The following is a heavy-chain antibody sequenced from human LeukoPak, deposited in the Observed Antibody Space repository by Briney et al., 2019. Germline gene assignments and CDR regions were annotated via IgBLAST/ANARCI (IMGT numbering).Heavy chain of an antibody. J-gene: IGHJ4*02. CDR1: GYTFTGYY. Sequence: ASVTVSCKASGYTFTGYYMHWVRQAPGQGLEWMGWINPNSGGTNYAQKFQGRVTMTRDTSISTAYMELSRLRSDDTAVYYCARSPIAVAGTGFDYWGQGTLGTVSS. D-gene: IGHD6-19*01. CDR3: ARSPIAVAGTGFDY. CDR2: INPNSGGT. V-gene: IGHV1-2*02.